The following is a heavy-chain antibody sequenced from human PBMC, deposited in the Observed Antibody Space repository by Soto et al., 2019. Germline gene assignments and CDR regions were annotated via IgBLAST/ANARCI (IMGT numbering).Heavy chain of an antibody. V-gene: IGHV4-4*02. Sequence: QVQLQESGPGLVKPSGTLSLTCAVSGGSISSSNWWSWVRQPPGKGLEWIGEIYHSGCTNYNSSLKSRVTISVDKSKNQFSLKLSSVTAADTTAYYCARVSGTYYYGMDVWGQGTTVTVSS. CDR1: GGSISSSNW. J-gene: IGHJ6*02. D-gene: IGHD1-26*01. CDR3: ARVSGTYYYGMDV. CDR2: IYHSGCT.